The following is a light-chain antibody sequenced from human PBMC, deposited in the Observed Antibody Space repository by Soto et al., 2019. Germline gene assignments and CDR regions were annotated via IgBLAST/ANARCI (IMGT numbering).Light chain of an antibody. CDR2: SAS. CDR1: QSVSSSY. J-gene: IGKJ1*01. V-gene: IGKV3-20*01. Sequence: EIVLTQSPGTLSLSPGERATLSCRASQSVSSSYLAWYQQKPGQAPRLLIYSASSRATGIPDRISGSGSGTDFTLIISRLEPEDFAVYYCQQYGSSPWTFGQGTKVEIK. CDR3: QQYGSSPWT.